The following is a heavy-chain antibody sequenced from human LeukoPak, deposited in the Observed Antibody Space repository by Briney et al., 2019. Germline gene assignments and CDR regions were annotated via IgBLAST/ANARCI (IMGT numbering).Heavy chain of an antibody. V-gene: IGHV4-59*01. J-gene: IGHJ4*02. CDR2: IHYSGTT. D-gene: IGHD6-13*01. CDR1: GGSISPYY. CDR3: ARRGSSSWYFDY. Sequence: PSETLSLTRTVAGGSISPYYWNWVRQPPGKGLERIGYIHYSGTTNYNPSLRSRVTISVDTSKNRLSLNLSSVTAADTAVYYCARRGSSSWYFDYWGQGTLVTVSS.